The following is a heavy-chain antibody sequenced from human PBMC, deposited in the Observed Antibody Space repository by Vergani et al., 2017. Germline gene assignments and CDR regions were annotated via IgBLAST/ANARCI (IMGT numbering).Heavy chain of an antibody. CDR1: GFTFSDHY. V-gene: IGHV3-11*04. Sequence: LEESGGGSVKPGGSLRLSCAASGFTFSDHYMSWIRQAPGQGLEWVSHISPGASTVSYTDSVTGRFTVSRDNDNNSLTLDMTTLRVEDTAVYYCAKNPGISTTRHYYAMDFWGQGTTVTVSS. J-gene: IGHJ6*02. CDR2: ISPGASTV. D-gene: IGHD1-1*01. CDR3: AKNPGISTTRHYYAMDF.